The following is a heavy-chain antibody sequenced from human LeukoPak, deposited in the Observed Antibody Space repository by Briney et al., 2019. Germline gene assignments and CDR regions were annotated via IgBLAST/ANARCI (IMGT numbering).Heavy chain of an antibody. Sequence: GGSLRLSCAASGFTFSSYAMSWVRQAPGKGLEWVSSITGSGAGTYYADSVKGRFTISRDNSKNTLYLQMNSLRAEDTAVYYCAKEPDSSTWYWFDTWGQGTLVTVSS. CDR1: GFTFSSYA. V-gene: IGHV3-23*01. D-gene: IGHD6-13*01. CDR3: AKEPDSSTWYWFDT. CDR2: ITGSGAGT. J-gene: IGHJ5*02.